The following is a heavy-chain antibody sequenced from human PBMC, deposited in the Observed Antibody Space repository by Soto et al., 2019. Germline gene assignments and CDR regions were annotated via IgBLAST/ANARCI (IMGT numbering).Heavy chain of an antibody. CDR2: IYYGGST. Sequence: SETLSLTCTVSGGSVSSSPYYWVWIRQPTGKGLEYIGNIYYGGSTYYSPSLKSRVTISVDTSTNQFSLKLSSVTAADTAVYYCARARGFSYGYCDYWGRGTLVTVSS. CDR1: GGSVSSSPYY. CDR3: ARARGFSYGYCDY. D-gene: IGHD5-18*01. J-gene: IGHJ4*02. V-gene: IGHV4-39*01.